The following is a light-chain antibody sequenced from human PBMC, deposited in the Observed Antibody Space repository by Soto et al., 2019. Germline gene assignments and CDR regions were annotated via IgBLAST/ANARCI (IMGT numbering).Light chain of an antibody. CDR2: EGS. J-gene: IGLJ1*01. V-gene: IGLV2-23*01. Sequence: QSVLTQPASVSGSPGQSITISCTGTSSDVGSGSHNLVSWYQQRPGKVPKLMIYEGSKRPSGVSNRFSGSKSGYTASLTISGLQAEDEAGYFCCSYAGSFTYVFGTGTKVTVL. CDR1: SSDVGSGSHNL. CDR3: CSYAGSFTYV.